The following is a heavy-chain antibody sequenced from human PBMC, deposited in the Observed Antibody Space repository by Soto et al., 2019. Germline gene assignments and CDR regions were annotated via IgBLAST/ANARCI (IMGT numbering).Heavy chain of an antibody. Sequence: GGSLKPPGAASGLTFSGYSMNWVRQAPGKGLGWVSYISSSSTIYYAESVKGRFSISTENAKNSLYLQMNSLRDEDTAVYYCARDEPFNYYGSGSYPDAFDIWGQGTMVTVSS. CDR1: GLTFSGYS. J-gene: IGHJ3*02. CDR2: ISSSSTI. CDR3: ARDEPFNYYGSGSYPDAFDI. V-gene: IGHV3-48*02. D-gene: IGHD3-10*01.